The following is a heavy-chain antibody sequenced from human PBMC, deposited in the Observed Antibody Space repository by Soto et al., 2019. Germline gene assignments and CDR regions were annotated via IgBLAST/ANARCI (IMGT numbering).Heavy chain of an antibody. Sequence: QVQVQESGPGLVKTSETLSLTCTVSGASISSYHWSWIRQTPGKGLEWIGYIDYSGSANYNPSLKSRVTFSVDTTKSQVSLKLSSVTAADTGVYYCAAAVPAEYVFTYYYMDVWGKGTTVTVSS. CDR2: IDYSGSA. CDR1: GASISSYH. V-gene: IGHV4-59*01. CDR3: AAAVPAEYVFTYYYMDV. D-gene: IGHD3-16*01. J-gene: IGHJ6*03.